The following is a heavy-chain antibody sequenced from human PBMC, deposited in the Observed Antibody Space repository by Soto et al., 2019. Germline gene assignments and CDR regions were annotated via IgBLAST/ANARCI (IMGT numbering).Heavy chain of an antibody. CDR2: VDSDGRGT. CDR3: GTVFEQ. Sequence: EVQLVESGGGSVQPGGSLRLSCVASGITFTNYWMHWVRQVPGKGLVWVARVDSDGRGTSYADVVKGRFTISRDNAKNTLYLQMNSLRVEDTVMYYCGTVFEQWGQGIPVTVSS. J-gene: IGHJ4*02. CDR1: GITFTNYW. V-gene: IGHV3-74*01.